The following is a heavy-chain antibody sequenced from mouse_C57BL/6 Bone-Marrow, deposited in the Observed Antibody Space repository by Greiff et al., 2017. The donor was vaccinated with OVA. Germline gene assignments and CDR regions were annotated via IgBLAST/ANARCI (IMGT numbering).Heavy chain of an antibody. CDR2: ISYDGSN. J-gene: IGHJ3*01. D-gene: IGHD1-1*02. Sequence: ESGPGLVKPSQSLSLSCSVTGYSITSGYYWYWIRQSPENKLEWMGYISYDGSNNYNPSLKNRISITRDTSKNQFFLKLNSVTTEDTATYYCAREGNGFAYWGQGTMVTVSA. V-gene: IGHV3-6*01. CDR3: AREGNGFAY. CDR1: GYSITSGYY.